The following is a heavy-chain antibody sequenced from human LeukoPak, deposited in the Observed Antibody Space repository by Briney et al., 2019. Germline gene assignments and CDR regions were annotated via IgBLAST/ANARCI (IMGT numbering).Heavy chain of an antibody. Sequence: GGSLRLSCSASGFTFSSYWMSWVRRAPGKGLEWVANIKQDGSEKDYVDSVKGRFTISRDNAKNTLYVQVSSLRAEDTAVYYCARLYGPAYYYYYMDVWGKGTTATVSS. V-gene: IGHV3-7*01. CDR3: ARLYGPAYYYYYMDV. CDR1: GFTFSSYW. CDR2: IKQDGSEK. D-gene: IGHD3-10*01. J-gene: IGHJ6*03.